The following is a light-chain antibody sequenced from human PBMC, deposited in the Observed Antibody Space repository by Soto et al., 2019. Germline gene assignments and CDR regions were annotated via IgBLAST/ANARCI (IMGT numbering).Light chain of an antibody. CDR2: EVS. CDR3: SSYTSSSTLRV. Sequence: QAVVTQPASVSGSPGQSITISCTGTSSDVGGYKYVSWYQQHPGKAPKLMIYEVSNRPSGVSNRFSGSKSGNTASLTISGLQAEDEADYYCSSYTSSSTLRVFGTGTKLTVL. CDR1: SSDVGGYKY. J-gene: IGLJ1*01. V-gene: IGLV2-14*01.